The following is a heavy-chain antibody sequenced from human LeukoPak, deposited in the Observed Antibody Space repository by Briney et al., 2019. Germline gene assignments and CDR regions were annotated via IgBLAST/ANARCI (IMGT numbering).Heavy chain of an antibody. CDR1: GDSFRGYL. CDR3: ASTRPHSYGHTPLDY. J-gene: IGHJ4*02. V-gene: IGHV4-34*01. D-gene: IGHD5-18*01. Sequence: SQTPSLTCTVYGDSFRGYLWIWIRQSPGAGLEWIGEINHSGSTNLNPSLKSRVTISVDTSKSQFSLKVNSVTAADTAVYYCASTRPHSYGHTPLDYWGQGTLVTVSS. CDR2: INHSGST.